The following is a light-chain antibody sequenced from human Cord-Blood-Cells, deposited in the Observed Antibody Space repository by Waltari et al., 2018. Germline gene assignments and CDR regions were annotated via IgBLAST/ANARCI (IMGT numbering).Light chain of an antibody. Sequence: IQMTQSPFTLSASVGDRVTITCRASQSISSWLAWYQQKPGKAPKRLIYKESSLESGVPSRFSGSGSGTEFTLTISSLQPDDFATYYCQQYNSYTITFGQGTRLEIK. CDR2: KES. CDR3: QQYNSYTIT. CDR1: QSISSW. V-gene: IGKV1-5*03. J-gene: IGKJ5*01.